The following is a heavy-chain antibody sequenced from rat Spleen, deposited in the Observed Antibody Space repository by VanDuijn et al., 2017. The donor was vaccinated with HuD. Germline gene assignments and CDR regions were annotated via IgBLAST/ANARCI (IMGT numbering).Heavy chain of an antibody. D-gene: IGHD1-6*01. CDR1: AYSITSNY. J-gene: IGHJ3*01. CDR2: IDYSGRT. CDR3: TRGLSMSSTNYYYALFAY. Sequence: EVQLQESGPGLVKPSQSLSLTCSVTAYSITSNYWGWIRKFPGNKMEWMGYIDYSGRTSYNPSLKSRISITRDTSKNQFFLQLNSVTTEDTATYYCTRGLSMSSTNYYYALFAYWGQGTLVTVSS. V-gene: IGHV3-1*01.